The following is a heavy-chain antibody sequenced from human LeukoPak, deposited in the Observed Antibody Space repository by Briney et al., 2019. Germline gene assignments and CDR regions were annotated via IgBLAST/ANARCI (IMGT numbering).Heavy chain of an antibody. D-gene: IGHD6-19*01. CDR2: ISSSSSYT. Sequence: GGSLRLSCAASGFTFSDYYMSWIRQAPGKGLEWVSYISSSSSYTNYADSVKGRFTISRDNAKNSLYLQMNSLRAEDTAVYHCARESAGWDYFDYWGQGTLVTVSS. J-gene: IGHJ4*02. CDR1: GFTFSDYY. V-gene: IGHV3-11*05. CDR3: ARESAGWDYFDY.